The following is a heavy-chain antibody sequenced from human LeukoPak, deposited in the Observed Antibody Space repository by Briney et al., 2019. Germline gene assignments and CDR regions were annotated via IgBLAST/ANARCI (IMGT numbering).Heavy chain of an antibody. Sequence: GGSLRLSCAASGFTFSSYSMTWVRQAPGKGLEWVSYISSSSSTIYYADSVKGRFTISRDNAKNSLYLQMNSLRDEDTAVYYCARDVTYCGGDCYSEFDPWGQGTLVTVSS. J-gene: IGHJ5*02. CDR1: GFTFSSYS. D-gene: IGHD2-21*02. CDR2: ISSSSSTI. V-gene: IGHV3-48*02. CDR3: ARDVTYCGGDCYSEFDP.